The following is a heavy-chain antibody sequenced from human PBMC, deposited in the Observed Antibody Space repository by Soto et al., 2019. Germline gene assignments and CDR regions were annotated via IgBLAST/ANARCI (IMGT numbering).Heavy chain of an antibody. CDR2: IYYSGST. CDR1: GGSISSGDYY. J-gene: IGHJ4*02. V-gene: IGHV4-30-4*01. Sequence: QVQLQESGPGLVKPSQTLSLTCTVSGGSISSGDYYWSWIRHPPGKGLEWIGYIYYSGSTYYNPSLKSRVTILVDTSKNQYSLKLGSVTAADTAVYYCAREAQDGSGYYDYWGQGTLVTVSS. D-gene: IGHD3-22*01. CDR3: AREAQDGSGYYDY.